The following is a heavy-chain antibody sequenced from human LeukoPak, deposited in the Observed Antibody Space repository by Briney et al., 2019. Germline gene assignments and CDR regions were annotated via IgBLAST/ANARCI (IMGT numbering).Heavy chain of an antibody. Sequence: GGSLRLSCVASGFTFSSYSMNWVRQAPGKGLEWVSYISSNSSTTFYADSVKGRFTISRDNAKNSLYVQMNSLRAEDTAIYYCARDGLMDVWGTGTTVTVSS. CDR2: ISSNSSTT. V-gene: IGHV3-48*01. J-gene: IGHJ6*03. CDR3: ARDGLMDV. CDR1: GFTFSSYS.